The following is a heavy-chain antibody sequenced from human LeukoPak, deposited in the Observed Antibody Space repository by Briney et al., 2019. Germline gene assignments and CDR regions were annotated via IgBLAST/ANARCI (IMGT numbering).Heavy chain of an antibody. CDR1: GVSITSYY. V-gene: IGHV4-59*08. CDR2: IYHTGST. Sequence: SETLSLTCAVSGVSITSYYWTWIRLPPGKGLEWIAYIYHTGSTNYNPSLSSRVTISVDTSKNQFSLKLSSVTAADTAVYYCARHRGKVLCSGGSCSGGWFDPWGQGTLVTVSS. J-gene: IGHJ5*02. D-gene: IGHD2-15*01. CDR3: ARHRGKVLCSGGSCSGGWFDP.